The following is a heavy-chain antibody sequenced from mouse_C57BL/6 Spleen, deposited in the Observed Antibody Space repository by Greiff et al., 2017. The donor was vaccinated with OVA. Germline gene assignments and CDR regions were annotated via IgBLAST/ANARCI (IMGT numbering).Heavy chain of an antibody. Sequence: EVQLQQSGPGLAKPSQTLSLTCSVTGYSITSDYWNWIRKLLGNKLEYMGYISYSGSTYYNPSLKSRISITRDTSKNQYYLQLNSGTTEDTATYYCASLSGHWYFEVWGTGTTVTVSS. CDR3: ASLSGHWYFEV. D-gene: IGHD1-3*01. V-gene: IGHV3-8*01. J-gene: IGHJ1*03. CDR1: GYSITSDY. CDR2: ISYSGST.